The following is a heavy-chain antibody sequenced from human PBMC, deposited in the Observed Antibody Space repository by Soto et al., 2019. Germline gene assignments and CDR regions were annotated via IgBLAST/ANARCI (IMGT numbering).Heavy chain of an antibody. V-gene: IGHV4-39*01. CDR2: MYHTGSS. CDR1: VDSISTSDHY. Sequence: PSGTLSLTCTVSVDSISTSDHYWGWLRQPPGRGLEWIGTMYHTGSSYYNPSLESRVTISVDTSKNQFSLKVYFVTAADTAVYYCARHNHGMDVWGQGTTVTVSS. CDR3: ARHNHGMDV. J-gene: IGHJ6*02.